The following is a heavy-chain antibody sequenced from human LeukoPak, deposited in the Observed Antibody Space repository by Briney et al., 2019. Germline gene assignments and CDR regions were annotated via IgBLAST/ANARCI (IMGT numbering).Heavy chain of an antibody. CDR3: ARGYSSSWYPLYYYYSMDV. CDR1: GGSFSGYY. V-gene: IGHV4-34*01. Sequence: SETLSLTCAVYGGSFSGYYWSWIRQPPGKGLEWIGEINHSGSTNYNPSLKSRVTISVDTSKNQFSLKLCSVTAADTAVYYCARGYSSSWYPLYYYYSMDVWGQGTTVTVSS. CDR2: INHSGST. J-gene: IGHJ6*02. D-gene: IGHD6-13*01.